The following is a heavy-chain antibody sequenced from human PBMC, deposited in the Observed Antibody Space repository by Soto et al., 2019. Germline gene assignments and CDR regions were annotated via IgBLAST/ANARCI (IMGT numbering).Heavy chain of an antibody. D-gene: IGHD3-16*01. CDR3: ARQLGVNWFDP. V-gene: IGHV4-39*01. CDR1: GGSISSSSYY. CDR2: IYYSGST. J-gene: IGHJ5*02. Sequence: QLQLQESGPGLVKPSETLSLTCTVSGGSISSSSYYWGWIRQPPGKGLEWIGSIYYSGSTYYNPSLKSRVTISVDTSKNQSSLKLSSVTAADTAVYYCARQLGVNWFDPWGQGTLVTVSS.